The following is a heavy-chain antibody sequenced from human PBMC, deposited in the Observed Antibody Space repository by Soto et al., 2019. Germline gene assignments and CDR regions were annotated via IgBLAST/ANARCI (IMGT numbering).Heavy chain of an antibody. CDR1: GFTFSNAW. J-gene: IGHJ6*02. CDR3: TTAKNGYYYYGMDV. D-gene: IGHD2-8*01. V-gene: IGHV3-15*07. CDR2: IKSKTDGGTT. Sequence: PGGSLRLSCAASGFTFSNAWMNWVRQAPGKGLEWVGRIKSKTDGGTTDYAAPVKGRFTISRDDSKNTLYLQMNSLKTVDIAVYYCTTAKNGYYYYGMDVWGQGTTVTVSS.